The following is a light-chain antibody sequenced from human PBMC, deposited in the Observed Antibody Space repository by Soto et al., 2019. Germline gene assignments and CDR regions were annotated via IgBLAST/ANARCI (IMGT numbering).Light chain of an antibody. CDR1: QFISNH. CDR2: AAS. V-gene: IGKV1-39*01. Sequence: DIQMTQSPSSLSASVGDTVTITCRPSQFISNHLNWYQQKPGKAPKLLIYAASSLQSGVPSRFSGSGSGTDFTLTISSLQPEDFATYYCQQSYSTPLTFGGGTKVEIK. J-gene: IGKJ4*01. CDR3: QQSYSTPLT.